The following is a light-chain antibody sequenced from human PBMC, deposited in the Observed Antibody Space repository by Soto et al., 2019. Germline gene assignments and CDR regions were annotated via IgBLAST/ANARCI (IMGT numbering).Light chain of an antibody. CDR1: QSVSSN. CDR3: QQYINWPPLT. CDR2: GAS. V-gene: IGKV3-15*01. Sequence: EIVMTQSPASLSVSPGERATLSCRASQSVSSNLAWYQQKPGQAPRLLIYGASTRATNIPARFSGSGSGTEFTLTIRSLQSEDFAVYYCQQYINWPPLTFGGGTKVDIK. J-gene: IGKJ4*01.